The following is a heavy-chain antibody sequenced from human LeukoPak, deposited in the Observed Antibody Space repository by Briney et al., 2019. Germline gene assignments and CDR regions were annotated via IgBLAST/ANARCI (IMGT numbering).Heavy chain of an antibody. CDR2: ISRSSIYM. D-gene: IGHD6-19*01. V-gene: IGHV3-21*01. Sequence: SGGSLRLSCAASGFTFSNYNMNWVRQAPGKGLEWVSSISRSSIYMYYADSVKGRFTISRDNAKNSLYLQMNSLRAEDTAVYYCARGGVYSSGWYVDYWGQGTLVTVSS. CDR3: ARGGVYSSGWYVDY. J-gene: IGHJ4*02. CDR1: GFTFSNYN.